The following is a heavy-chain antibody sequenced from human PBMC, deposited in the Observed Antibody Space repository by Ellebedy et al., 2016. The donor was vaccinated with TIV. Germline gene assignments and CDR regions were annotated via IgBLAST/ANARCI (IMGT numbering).Heavy chain of an antibody. CDR2: INPSGGST. D-gene: IGHD3-22*01. CDR1: GYTFTGYY. V-gene: IGHV1-46*01. CDR3: ARDYYDSSGSPHDAFDI. Sequence: ASVKVSCKASGYTFTGYYMHWVRQAPGQGLEWMGIINPSGGSTSYAQKFQGRVTMTRDTSTSTVYMELSSLRSEDTAVYHCARDYYDSSGSPHDAFDIWGQGTMVTVSS. J-gene: IGHJ3*02.